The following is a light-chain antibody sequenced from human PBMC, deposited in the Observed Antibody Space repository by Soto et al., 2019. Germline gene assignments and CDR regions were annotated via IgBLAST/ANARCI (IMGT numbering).Light chain of an antibody. J-gene: IGLJ1*01. CDR3: ISYAGSNNYV. V-gene: IGLV2-8*01. Sequence: QSVLTQPPSSSGSLGQSVTISCTGTSSDVGGYSSVAWLQHHPGKAPKLMIYEVSKRPSGVPDRFSGSKSGNTASLTVSGLQAEDEADYYCISYAGSNNYVFGTGTKLTVL. CDR2: EVS. CDR1: SSDVGGYSS.